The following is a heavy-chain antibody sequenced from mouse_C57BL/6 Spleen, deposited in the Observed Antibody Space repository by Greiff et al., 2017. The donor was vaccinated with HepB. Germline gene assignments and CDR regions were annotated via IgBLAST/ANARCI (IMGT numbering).Heavy chain of an antibody. D-gene: IGHD4-1*01. CDR2: IYPGSGNT. V-gene: IGHV1-84*01. Sequence: VQLQQSGPELVKPGASVKISCTASGFTFTDYYINWVQQRPGQGLEWIGWIYPGSGNTKYNETFKGKATLTVDTSSSTAYMQLSSLNSEDSAVYICARCPAGTWKYFDDWGEGTTLTVSS. CDR3: ARCPAGTWKYFDD. J-gene: IGHJ2*01. CDR1: GFTFTDYY.